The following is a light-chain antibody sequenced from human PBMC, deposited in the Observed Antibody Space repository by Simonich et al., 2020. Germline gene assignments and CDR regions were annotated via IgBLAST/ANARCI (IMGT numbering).Light chain of an antibody. CDR1: QSISSW. Sequence: DIQMTQSPSTLSASVGDRVTITCRASQSISSWLACYQKQPEKAPKLLIYKASSLESGVPSRFSDSGSGTEFTLTISSLQPDDFATYDCQQYNSYWTFGQGTKVEIK. CDR3: QQYNSYWT. V-gene: IGKV1-5*03. CDR2: KAS. J-gene: IGKJ1*01.